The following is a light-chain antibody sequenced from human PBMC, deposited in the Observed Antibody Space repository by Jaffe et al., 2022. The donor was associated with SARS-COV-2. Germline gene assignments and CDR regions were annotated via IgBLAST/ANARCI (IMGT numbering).Light chain of an antibody. Sequence: EIVMTQSPATLSVSPGERATLSCRASQSVSSNLAWYQQKPGQAPRLLIYGASTRATGIPARFSGSASGTEFTLTISSLQSEDFAVYYCQQYGDWPSFGQGTKVEIQ. V-gene: IGKV3-15*01. CDR1: QSVSSN. J-gene: IGKJ1*01. CDR2: GAS. CDR3: QQYGDWPS.